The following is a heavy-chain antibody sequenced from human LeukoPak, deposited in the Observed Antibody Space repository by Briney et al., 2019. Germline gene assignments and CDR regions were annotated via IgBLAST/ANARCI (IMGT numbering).Heavy chain of an antibody. Sequence: PGRSLRLSCAASGFTFSSYAMHWVRQAPGKGLEWVAVISYDGSNKYYADSVKGRFTISRDNSKNTLYLQMNSLRAENTAVYYCASGRYCSSTSCPFGYWGQGTLVTVSS. CDR3: ASGRYCSSTSCPFGY. D-gene: IGHD2-2*01. CDR2: ISYDGSNK. CDR1: GFTFSSYA. V-gene: IGHV3-30-3*01. J-gene: IGHJ4*02.